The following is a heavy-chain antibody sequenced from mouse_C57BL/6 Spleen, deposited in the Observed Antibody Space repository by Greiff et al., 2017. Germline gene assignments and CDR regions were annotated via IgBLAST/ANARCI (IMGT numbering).Heavy chain of an antibody. CDR3: ARVGVYYYGSSYWYFDV. D-gene: IGHD1-1*01. V-gene: IGHV1-55*01. CDR2: IYPGSGST. J-gene: IGHJ1*03. CDR1: GYTFTSYW. Sequence: QVQLQQPGAELVKPGASVKMSCKASGYTFTSYWITWVKQRPGQGLEWIGDIYPGSGSTNYNEKFKSKATLTVDTSSSTAYMQLSSLTSEDSAVYYCARVGVYYYGSSYWYFDVWGTGTTVTVSS.